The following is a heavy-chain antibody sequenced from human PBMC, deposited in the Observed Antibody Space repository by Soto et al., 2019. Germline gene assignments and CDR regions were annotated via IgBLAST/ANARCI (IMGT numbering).Heavy chain of an antibody. J-gene: IGHJ4*02. Sequence: GGSLSLSCAASGLTLSDYYMSWIRQAQGKGLEWVSYISSSGSTIYYADSVKGRFTISRDNAKNSLYLQMNSLRAEDTAVYYCARETYYYGSGSMAHWGQGTLVTVSS. D-gene: IGHD3-10*01. CDR3: ARETYYYGSGSMAH. CDR1: GLTLSDYY. V-gene: IGHV3-11*01. CDR2: ISSSGSTI.